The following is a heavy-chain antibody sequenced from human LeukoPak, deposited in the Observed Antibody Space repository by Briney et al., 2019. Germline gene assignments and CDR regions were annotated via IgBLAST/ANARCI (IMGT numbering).Heavy chain of an antibody. CDR2: INHGGST. Sequence: SETLSLTCTVHGGSFSGYYWSWIRQPPGKGLEWIGEINHGGSTNYIPSLKSRLTISVDTSQNQFSLKLRSVTAADTAVYYCASIRSTRNYFDYWGQGTLVTVSS. CDR1: GGSFSGYY. D-gene: IGHD2-2*01. CDR3: ASIRSTRNYFDY. J-gene: IGHJ4*02. V-gene: IGHV4-34*01.